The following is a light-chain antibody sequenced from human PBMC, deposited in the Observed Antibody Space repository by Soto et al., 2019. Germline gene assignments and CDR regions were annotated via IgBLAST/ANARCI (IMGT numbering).Light chain of an antibody. CDR1: QSVSSSY. Sequence: IVMTQSPATLSVSPGERATLSCRASQSVSSSYLAWYQQKPGQAPRLLIYGASSRATGIPDRFSGSGSGTDFTLTISRLEPEDFAVYYCQQFGTSPKTFGQGTKVDIK. V-gene: IGKV3-20*01. CDR3: QQFGTSPKT. CDR2: GAS. J-gene: IGKJ1*01.